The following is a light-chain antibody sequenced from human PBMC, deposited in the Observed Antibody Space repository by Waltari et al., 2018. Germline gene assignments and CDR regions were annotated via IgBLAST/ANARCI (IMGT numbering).Light chain of an antibody. CDR3: QSYDSSLSGPVV. Sequence: QSVLTPPPSVSGAPGQRVTISCPGSSSNIGAGYDVPWSQQLPGTAPKLLIYGNSNRPSGVPDRFSGSKSGTSASLAITGLQAEDEADYYCQSYDSSLSGPVVFGGGTKLTVL. J-gene: IGLJ2*01. CDR2: GNS. CDR1: SSNIGAGYD. V-gene: IGLV1-40*01.